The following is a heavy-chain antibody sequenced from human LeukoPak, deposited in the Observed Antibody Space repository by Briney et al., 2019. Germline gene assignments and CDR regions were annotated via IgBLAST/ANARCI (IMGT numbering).Heavy chain of an antibody. CDR3: ARGVDFWSGYQNWFDP. V-gene: IGHV4-4*07. D-gene: IGHD3-3*01. Sequence: SETLSLTCTVSGGSISNYYWSWIRQPAGKGLEWIGRMYTSGSINYNPSLKSRVTMSVDTSKNQFSLNLSSVTAADTAVYYCARGVDFWSGYQNWFDPWGQGTLVSVSS. CDR2: MYTSGSI. J-gene: IGHJ5*02. CDR1: GGSISNYY.